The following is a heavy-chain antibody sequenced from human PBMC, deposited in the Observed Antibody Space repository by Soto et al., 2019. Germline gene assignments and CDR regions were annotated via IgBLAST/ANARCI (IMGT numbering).Heavy chain of an antibody. D-gene: IGHD6-13*01. V-gene: IGHV1-18*01. Sequence: QVQLVQSGAEVKKPGASVQVSCKTSGYTFTSYAISWVRQAPGQGLEWMGWISAYNGNTHYAQKLQGRVTMTTDTSTSTAYMELSSLRSDDTAVYYWARDLAAAGPFDYWGQGTLVTVSS. J-gene: IGHJ4*02. CDR2: ISAYNGNT. CDR3: ARDLAAAGPFDY. CDR1: GYTFTSYA.